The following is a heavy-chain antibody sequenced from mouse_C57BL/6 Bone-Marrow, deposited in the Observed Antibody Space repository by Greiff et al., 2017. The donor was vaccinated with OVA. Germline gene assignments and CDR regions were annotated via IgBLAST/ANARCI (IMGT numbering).Heavy chain of an antibody. V-gene: IGHV1-64*01. CDR3: ARSDSSGPRGFDY. D-gene: IGHD3-2*02. CDR1: GYTFTSYW. J-gene: IGHJ2*01. CDR2: IHPNSGST. Sequence: QVQLQQPGAELVKPGASVKLSCKASGYTFTSYWMHWVKQRPGQGLEWIGMIHPNSGSTNYNEKFKSKATLTVDKSSSTAYMQLSSLTSEDSAVYYCARSDSSGPRGFDYWGQGTTLTVSS.